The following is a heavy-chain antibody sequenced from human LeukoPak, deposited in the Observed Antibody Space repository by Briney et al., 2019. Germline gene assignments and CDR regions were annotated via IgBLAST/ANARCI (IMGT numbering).Heavy chain of an antibody. J-gene: IGHJ5*02. Sequence: GASVKVSCKASGYTFTGYYMHWVRQAPGQGLEWMGWINPNSGGTNYAQKFQGRATMTRDTSISTAYMELSRLRSDDTAVYYCARTMATIKEWFDPWGQGTLVTVSS. CDR1: GYTFTGYY. V-gene: IGHV1-2*02. CDR2: INPNSGGT. CDR3: ARTMATIKEWFDP. D-gene: IGHD5-24*01.